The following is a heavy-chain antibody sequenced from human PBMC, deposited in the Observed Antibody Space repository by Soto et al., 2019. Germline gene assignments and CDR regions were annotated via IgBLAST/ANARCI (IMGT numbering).Heavy chain of an antibody. CDR2: ISYSGTT. CDR3: ARDQALAPTVWGY. D-gene: IGHD7-27*01. J-gene: IGHJ4*02. V-gene: IGHV4-30-4*01. CDR1: GTSISADNHDYF. Sequence: SETLSLTCTVSGTSISADNHDYFWTWLRQPPGKDLECLGYISYSGTTHYNPSLRSRLRISLDTSKNQFFLRLTSVTAADTARYYCARDQALAPTVWGYWGQGIQVTVSS.